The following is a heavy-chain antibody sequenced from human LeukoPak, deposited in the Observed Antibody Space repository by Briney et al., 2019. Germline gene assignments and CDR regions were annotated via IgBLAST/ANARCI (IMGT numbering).Heavy chain of an antibody. CDR1: GGSLSGFY. CDR3: ARGSGYCSSTSCYWRHPTYYYYGMDG. CDR2: INNSVST. V-gene: IGHV4-34*01. D-gene: IGHD2-2*01. Sequence: PQTLSLTCALYGGSLSGFYWSWIRQPPGPRREWFGEINNSVSTDYNTSLKSRVTISLDPSKNQFSLNLSSVTAADTAVYYCARGSGYCSSTSCYWRHPTYYYYGMDGWGQGTTVTASS. J-gene: IGHJ6*02.